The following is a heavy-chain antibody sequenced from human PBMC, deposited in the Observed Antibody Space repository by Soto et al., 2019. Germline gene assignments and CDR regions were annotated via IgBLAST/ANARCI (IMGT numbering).Heavy chain of an antibody. Sequence: QVQLVESGGGVVQPGRSLRLSCAASGFTFSSFGIHWVRQAPGKGLEWVAVISYDGIDKNYADSVKGRFTISRENSKNMVYLQMNRLRAEDTAVYYCANDLREMATIRPDYWGQGILVTVSS. CDR3: ANDLREMATIRPDY. D-gene: IGHD5-12*01. CDR1: GFTFSSFG. CDR2: ISYDGIDK. J-gene: IGHJ4*02. V-gene: IGHV3-30*18.